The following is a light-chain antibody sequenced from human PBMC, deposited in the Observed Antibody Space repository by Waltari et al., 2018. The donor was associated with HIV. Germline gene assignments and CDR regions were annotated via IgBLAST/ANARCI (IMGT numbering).Light chain of an antibody. CDR3: GTWDSSLNAGV. V-gene: IGLV1-51*01. CDR1: GSNLANNY. Sequence: QSMLTQPPSVSAAPGQKVTISCSGTGSNLANNYVSWYQHLPGAAPKLVIYDKDNRPSGIPYRFSGSKSGASATLVITGLQTGDEGDYYCGTWDSSLNAGVFGGGTKLTVL. CDR2: DKD. J-gene: IGLJ3*02.